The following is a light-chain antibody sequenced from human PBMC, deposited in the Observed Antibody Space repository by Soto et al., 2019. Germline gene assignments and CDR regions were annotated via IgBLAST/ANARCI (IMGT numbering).Light chain of an antibody. V-gene: IGKV3-20*01. J-gene: IGKJ1*01. CDR1: QSVSSIY. CDR2: GAS. Sequence: PGERATLSCRASQSVSSIYLAWYQQKPGQAPRLLIYGASSRATGIPDRFSGSGSETDFTLTISRLEPEDFAVYYCQQYGSSQWTFGQGTKVEIK. CDR3: QQYGSSQWT.